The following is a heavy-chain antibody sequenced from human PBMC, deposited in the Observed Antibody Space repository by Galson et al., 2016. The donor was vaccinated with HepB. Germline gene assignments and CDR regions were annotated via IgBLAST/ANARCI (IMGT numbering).Heavy chain of an antibody. J-gene: IGHJ3*02. CDR1: GGSFSGYY. CDR3: AKSRQYYAYNRNAFDI. V-gene: IGHV4-34*01. Sequence: SETLSLTCAVHGGSFSGYYWSWIRQPPGEGLEWIGEISQSGSTNYNPSLESRVTISGDTSKNQFSLKLSSVTAADPAVYYCAKSRQYYAYNRNAFDIWGQGTMVTVSS. D-gene: IGHD3-16*01. CDR2: ISQSGST.